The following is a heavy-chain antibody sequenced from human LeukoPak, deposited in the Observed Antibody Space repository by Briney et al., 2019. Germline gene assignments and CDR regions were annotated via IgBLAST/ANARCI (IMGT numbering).Heavy chain of an antibody. CDR3: ARHPRIAAAGNNWFDP. D-gene: IGHD6-13*01. Sequence: SETLSLTCTASGGSIISSSYDWGWIRRPPGKGLEWFGWIYYTGSTYNIRCRKSRVTISVDTTHNEFYVRLRSRTGADTAVYYGARHPRIAAAGNNWFDPWGQGTLVTVSS. CDR1: GGSIISSSYD. J-gene: IGHJ5*02. V-gene: IGHV4-39*01. CDR2: IYYTGST.